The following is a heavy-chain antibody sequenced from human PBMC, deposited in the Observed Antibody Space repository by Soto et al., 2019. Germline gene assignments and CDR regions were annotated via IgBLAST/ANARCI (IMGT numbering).Heavy chain of an antibody. CDR2: IYYSGST. D-gene: IGHD4-17*01. Sequence: NPSETLSLTCTVSGGSTSSYYWSWIRQPPGKGLEWIWYIYYSGSTNYSPSLKSRVTISVDTSKNQFSLKLSSVTAADTAVYYCTRRYGDCFDYWGQGTLVTVSS. CDR3: TRRYGDCFDY. V-gene: IGHV4-59*08. J-gene: IGHJ4*02. CDR1: GGSTSSYY.